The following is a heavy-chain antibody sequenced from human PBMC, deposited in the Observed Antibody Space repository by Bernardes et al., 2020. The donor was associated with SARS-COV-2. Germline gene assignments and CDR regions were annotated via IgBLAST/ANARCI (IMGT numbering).Heavy chain of an antibody. V-gene: IGHV3-21*01. CDR3: AREGSLLWFGGLGYYYYGMDV. CDR1: GFTFSSYS. D-gene: IGHD3-10*01. Sequence: GGSLRLSCAASGFTFSSYSMNWVRQAPGKGLEWVSSISSSSSYIYYADSVKGRFTISRDNAKNSLYLQMNSLRAEDTAVYYCAREGSLLWFGGLGYYYYGMDVWGQGTTVTVSS. J-gene: IGHJ6*02. CDR2: ISSSSSYI.